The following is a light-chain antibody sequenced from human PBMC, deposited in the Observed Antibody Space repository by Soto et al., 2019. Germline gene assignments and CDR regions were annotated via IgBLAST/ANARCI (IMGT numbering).Light chain of an antibody. CDR3: SSYTSTSTLYV. V-gene: IGLV2-14*01. CDR2: EVS. J-gene: IGLJ1*01. Sequence: QSVLTQPASVSGSPGQSITISFTGTSSDVGGYNYVSWYQQHPGKAPKLMIYEVSNRPSGVSNRFSGYKSGNTASLTISGLQAEDEADYYCSSYTSTSTLYVFGTGTKVTVL. CDR1: SSDVGGYNY.